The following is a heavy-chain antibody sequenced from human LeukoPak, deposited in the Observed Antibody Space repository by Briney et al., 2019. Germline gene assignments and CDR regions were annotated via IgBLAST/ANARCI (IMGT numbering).Heavy chain of an antibody. V-gene: IGHV1-69*04. CDR3: ASFAYSSRLRDAFGI. D-gene: IGHD3-16*01. CDR1: GGTFSSYA. Sequence: GASVKVSCKASGGTFSSYAISWVRQAPGQGLEWMGRIIPILGIANYAQKFQGRVTITADKSTSTAYMELSSLRSEDTAVYYCASFAYSSRLRDAFGIWGQGTMVTVSS. CDR2: IIPILGIA. J-gene: IGHJ3*02.